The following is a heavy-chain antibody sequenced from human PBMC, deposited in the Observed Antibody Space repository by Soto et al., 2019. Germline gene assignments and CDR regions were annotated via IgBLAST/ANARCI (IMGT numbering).Heavy chain of an antibody. CDR3: ARDKVPNYDFWSGYYTLYYYYGMDV. D-gene: IGHD3-3*01. CDR2: INPNSGGT. J-gene: IGHJ6*02. V-gene: IGHV1-2*04. CDR1: GYTFTGYY. Sequence: QVQLVQSGAEVKKPGASVKVSCKASGYTFTGYYMHWVRQAPGQGLEWMGWINPNSGGTNYAQKFQGWVTMPRDTSISTADMELSRLRSDDTAVYYCARDKVPNYDFWSGYYTLYYYYGMDVWGQGTTVTVSS.